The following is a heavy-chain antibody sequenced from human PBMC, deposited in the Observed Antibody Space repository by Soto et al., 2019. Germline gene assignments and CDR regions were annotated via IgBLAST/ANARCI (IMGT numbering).Heavy chain of an antibody. CDR2: IYYSGTT. CDR3: ARPQVTHYCSGDTCYPIFNWFDP. CDR1: SGSVSSGTYS. D-gene: IGHD2-15*01. J-gene: IGHJ5*02. Sequence: SETLSLTCTVSSGSVSSGTYSWGWIRQSPGKGLEWIGSIYYSGTTHYNPSLKSRVTISVDTSKNQFSLKLSSVTAADTAIYYCARPQVTHYCSGDTCYPIFNWFDPWGQGTLVTVYS. V-gene: IGHV4-39*01.